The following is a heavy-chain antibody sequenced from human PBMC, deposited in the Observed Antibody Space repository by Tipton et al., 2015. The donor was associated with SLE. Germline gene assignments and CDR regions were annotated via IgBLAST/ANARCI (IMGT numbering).Heavy chain of an antibody. CDR3: ARGIDDRSGYYPDWFDP. CDR1: GYSISSGYY. D-gene: IGHD3-22*01. Sequence: TLSLTCAVSGYSISSGYYWGWIRQPPGKGPEWIGSIYHSGCTYYNPSLTSRVTISVDTSKNQFSLKLSSVTAADTAVYYCARGIDDRSGYYPDWFDPWGQGTLVTVSS. V-gene: IGHV4-38-2*01. CDR2: IYHSGCT. J-gene: IGHJ5*02.